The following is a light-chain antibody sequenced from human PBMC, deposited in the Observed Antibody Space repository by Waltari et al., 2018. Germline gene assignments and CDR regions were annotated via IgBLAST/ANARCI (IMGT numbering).Light chain of an antibody. CDR2: AVR. V-gene: IGLV2-14*01. CDR1: NSYVGGYAY. Sequence: QSALTQPASVPGSPGQSITISCTGTNSYVGGYAYVSWYQQHPGKAPKLMIYAVRNRPSGVSSRFSGSKSGNTASLTISGLQAEDEADYYCSSYTSSNTVFGGGTKLTVL. CDR3: SSYTSSNTV. J-gene: IGLJ2*01.